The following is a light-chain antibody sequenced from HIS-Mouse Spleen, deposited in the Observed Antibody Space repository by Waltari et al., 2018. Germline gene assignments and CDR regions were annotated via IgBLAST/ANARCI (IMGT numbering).Light chain of an antibody. CDR2: AAS. Sequence: DIQMTQSPSSLSASVGDRVTITCRASQSISSYLNWYQQKPGKGTKLLIYAASSLQSGVPSRFSGSGSGTDFTLTISSLQPEDFATYYCQQSYSTPRTFGQGTKVEIK. CDR3: QQSYSTPRT. J-gene: IGKJ1*01. V-gene: IGKV1-39*01. CDR1: QSISSY.